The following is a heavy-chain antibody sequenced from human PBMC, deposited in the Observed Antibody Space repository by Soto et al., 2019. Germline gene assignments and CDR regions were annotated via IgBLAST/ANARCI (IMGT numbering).Heavy chain of an antibody. J-gene: IGHJ4*02. Sequence: EVQVLESGGGLIQPGGTLRLSCAASRVIFSSYGMSWVRQAPGKGLEWVSGISGSGGSTWYADSVKGRFTISRDNSKKTLYLQISSLRVDDTAVYYCARSPVEYGTFDYWGEGTLVPVSS. D-gene: IGHD4-17*01. CDR2: ISGSGGST. V-gene: IGHV3-23*01. CDR1: RVIFSSYG. CDR3: ARSPVEYGTFDY.